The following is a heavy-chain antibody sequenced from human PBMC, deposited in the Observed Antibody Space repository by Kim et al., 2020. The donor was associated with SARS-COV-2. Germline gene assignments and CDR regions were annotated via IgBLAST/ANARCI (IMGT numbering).Heavy chain of an antibody. D-gene: IGHD6-13*01. CDR3: ARGIKYSSSWYGDSYNWFDP. J-gene: IGHJ5*02. CDR2: ISSSSSTI. Sequence: GGSLRLSCAASGFTFSSYSMNWVRQAPGKGLEWVSYISSSSSTIYYADSVKGRFTISRDNAKNSLYLQMNSLRDEDTAVYYCARGIKYSSSWYGDSYNWFDPWGQGTLVTVSS. V-gene: IGHV3-48*02. CDR1: GFTFSSYS.